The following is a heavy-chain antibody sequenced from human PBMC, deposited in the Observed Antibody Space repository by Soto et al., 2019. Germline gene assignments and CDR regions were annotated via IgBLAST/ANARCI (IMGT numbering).Heavy chain of an antibody. V-gene: IGHV1-69*13. CDR3: ARGPLHCTNGVCSRPVTYYFQH. Sequence: ASVKVSCKASGGTFSSYAISWVRQAPGQGLEWMGGIIPIFGTANYAQKFQGRVTITADESTSTAYMELSSLRSEDTAVYYCARGPLHCTNGVCSRPVTYYFQHWGQGTLVTVSS. J-gene: IGHJ1*01. CDR2: IIPIFGTA. D-gene: IGHD2-8*01. CDR1: GGTFSSYA.